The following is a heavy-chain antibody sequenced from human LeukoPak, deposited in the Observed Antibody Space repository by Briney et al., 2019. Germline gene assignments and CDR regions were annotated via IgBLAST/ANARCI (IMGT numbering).Heavy chain of an antibody. Sequence: PGGSLRLSCAASGFTFSSYSMNWVRQAPGKGLEWVSFISSTSSYINYADSVKGRFTISRDNAKNSLYLQMNSLRAEDTAVYYCARGSSRAASKRFGMDVWGQGTTVTVSS. CDR3: ARGSSRAASKRFGMDV. CDR1: GFTFSSYS. V-gene: IGHV3-21*01. J-gene: IGHJ6*02. D-gene: IGHD6-6*01. CDR2: ISSTSSYI.